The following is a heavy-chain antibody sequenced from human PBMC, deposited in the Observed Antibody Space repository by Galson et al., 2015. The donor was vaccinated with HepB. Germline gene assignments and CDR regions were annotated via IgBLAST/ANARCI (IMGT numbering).Heavy chain of an antibody. Sequence: PVKVSCKASGYTFTSSDINGVRQATGQGLEWMGWMNPNSGNTGYAPKIQGRVTMTRNTSISTAYMELSRLRSEDTAVYYCAIGGVTTFLEGNWFDPWGQGTLVTVSS. CDR2: MNPNSGNT. D-gene: IGHD3-3*01. V-gene: IGHV1-8*01. CDR1: GYTFTSSD. CDR3: AIGGVTTFLEGNWFDP. J-gene: IGHJ5*02.